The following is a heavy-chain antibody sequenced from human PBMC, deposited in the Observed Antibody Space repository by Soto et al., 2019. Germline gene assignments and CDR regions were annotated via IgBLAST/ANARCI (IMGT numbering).Heavy chain of an antibody. Sequence: EVQLLESGGGLVQPGGSLRLSCAASGFTISTYAMSWVRQAPGKGLEWVSGISGSGHITYYADSVKGRFTISRDISKNTLYLQMSSLRAEDPAVYHCAKSLRTTVTTGFWFDPWGQGTLVTVSS. CDR3: AKSLRTTVTTGFWFDP. J-gene: IGHJ5*02. D-gene: IGHD4-17*01. CDR1: GFTISTYA. CDR2: ISGSGHIT. V-gene: IGHV3-23*01.